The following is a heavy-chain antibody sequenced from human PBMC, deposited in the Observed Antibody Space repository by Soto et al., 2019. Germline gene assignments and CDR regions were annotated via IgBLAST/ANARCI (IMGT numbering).Heavy chain of an antibody. V-gene: IGHV1-2*04. Sequence: ASVKVSCKASGYTFTGYYMHWARQAPGQGLEWMGWINPNSGGTNYAQKFQGWVTMTRDTSISTAYMELSRLRSDDTAVYYCARDDPARNGMDVWGQGTTVTVSS. CDR1: GYTFTGYY. CDR3: ARDDPARNGMDV. J-gene: IGHJ6*02. CDR2: INPNSGGT.